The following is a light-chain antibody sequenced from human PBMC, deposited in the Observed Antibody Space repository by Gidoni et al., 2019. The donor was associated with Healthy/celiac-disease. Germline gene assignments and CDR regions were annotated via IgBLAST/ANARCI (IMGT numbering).Light chain of an antibody. J-gene: IGLJ2*01. CDR3: SSYTSSSTLE. CDR2: EVS. CDR1: SSHVGGYNY. V-gene: IGLV2-14*01. Sequence: QSALTQPASVSGSPGQSITISCTGTSSHVGGYNYVSWYQQHPGKAPKLMIYEVSNRPSGVSNRFSGSKSGNTASLTISGLQAEDEADYYCSSYTSSSTLEIGGGTKLTVL.